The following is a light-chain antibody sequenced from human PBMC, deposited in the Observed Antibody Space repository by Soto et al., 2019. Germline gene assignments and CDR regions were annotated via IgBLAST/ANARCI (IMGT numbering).Light chain of an antibody. J-gene: IGKJ5*01. CDR2: APS. CDR3: QPLNSYPQP. Sequence: DIQITESPSSLSASVGDRVTSTCRASQGISTYLSWYQQNPGKVPKLLIYAPSTLPPGVPSRFSGSGPGTDFTLPIRSLQPADVAPSYCQPLNSYPQPFGQGTRLEIK. CDR1: QGISTY. V-gene: IGKV1-27*01.